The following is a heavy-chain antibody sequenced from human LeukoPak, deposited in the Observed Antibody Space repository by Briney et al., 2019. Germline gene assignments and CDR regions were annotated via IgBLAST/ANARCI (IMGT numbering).Heavy chain of an antibody. V-gene: IGHV4-4*02. Sequence: PSETLSLTCAVSGGSISSSNWWSWVRQPPGKGLEWIGEIYHSGSTNCNPSLKSRVTISVDKSKNQFSLKLSSVTAADTAVYYCATTYGSGSYYFDYWGQGTLVTVSS. CDR2: IYHSGST. J-gene: IGHJ4*02. CDR1: GGSISSSNW. D-gene: IGHD3-10*01. CDR3: ATTYGSGSYYFDY.